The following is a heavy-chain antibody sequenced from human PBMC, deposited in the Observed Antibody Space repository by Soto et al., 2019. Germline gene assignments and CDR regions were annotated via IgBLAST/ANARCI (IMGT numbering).Heavy chain of an antibody. J-gene: IGHJ4*02. CDR1: GYTFTSYG. Sequence: ASVKVSCKASGYTFTSYGISWGRQAPGQGLEWMGWISAYNGNTNYAQKLQGRVTMTTDTSTSTAYMELRSLRSDDTAVYYCARSDSSSWHYYFDYWGQGTLVTVSS. V-gene: IGHV1-18*01. D-gene: IGHD6-13*01. CDR3: ARSDSSSWHYYFDY. CDR2: ISAYNGNT.